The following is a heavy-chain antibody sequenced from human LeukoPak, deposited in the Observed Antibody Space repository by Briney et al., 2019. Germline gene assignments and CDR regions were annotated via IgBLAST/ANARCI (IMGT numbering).Heavy chain of an antibody. V-gene: IGHV3-30*02. CDR1: GFTFSNYG. CDR3: ARLQVAGTRDDFDI. D-gene: IGHD1-7*01. Sequence: GGSLRLSCAASGFTFSNYGMHWVRQAPGKGLEWVAFIWYDGLRTKYEDSVKGRFIISRDNPKNTLFLQMNSLRAEDTAVYYCARLQVAGTRDDFDIWGQGTMVTVSS. J-gene: IGHJ3*02. CDR2: IWYDGLRT.